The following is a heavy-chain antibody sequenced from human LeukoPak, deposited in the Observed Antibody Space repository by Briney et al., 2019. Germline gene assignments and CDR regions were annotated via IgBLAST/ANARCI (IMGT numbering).Heavy chain of an antibody. CDR3: ARKDFSSGSFSY. J-gene: IGHJ4*02. Sequence: GSLSLSFAVSGFPFTRFYMSWIRQAPGKGLEWISYIGLSGSPLDYADSVRGRFTISRDNVKNSLYLELNSLRAEDTAVYYCARKDFSSGSFSYWGQGTLVTVSS. CDR1: GFPFTRFY. CDR2: IGLSGSPL. V-gene: IGHV3-11*04. D-gene: IGHD3-22*01.